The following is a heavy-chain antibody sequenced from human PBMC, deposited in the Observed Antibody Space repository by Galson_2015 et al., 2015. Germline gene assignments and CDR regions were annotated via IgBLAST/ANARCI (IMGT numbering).Heavy chain of an antibody. J-gene: IGHJ4*02. V-gene: IGHV5-51*03. D-gene: IGHD3-22*01. CDR1: GYSFTSYW. CDR3: ASAPTDYYDSSGYDYYFDY. CDR2: IYPGDSDT. Sequence: QSGAEVKKPGESLKISRKGSGYSFTSYWIGWVRQMPGKGLEWMGIIYPGDSDTRYSPSFQGQVTISADKSISTAYLQWSSLKASDTAMYYCASAPTDYYDSSGYDYYFDYWGQGTLVTVSS.